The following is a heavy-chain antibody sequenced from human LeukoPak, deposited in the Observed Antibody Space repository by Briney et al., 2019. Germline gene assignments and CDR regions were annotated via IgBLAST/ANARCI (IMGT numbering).Heavy chain of an antibody. CDR3: AIKDTSPWQSFDY. J-gene: IGHJ4*02. CDR2: ISGSGGST. V-gene: IGHV3-23*01. Sequence: GGSLRLSCAASGFTFSSYAMSWVRQAPGKGLEWVSAISGSGGSTYYADSVKGRFTISRDNSKNTLYLQMNSLRAEDTAVYYSAIKDTSPWQSFDYWGQGTLVTVSS. D-gene: IGHD2-2*02. CDR1: GFTFSSYA.